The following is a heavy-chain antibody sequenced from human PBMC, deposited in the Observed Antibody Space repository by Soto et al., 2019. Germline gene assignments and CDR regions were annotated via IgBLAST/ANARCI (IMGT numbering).Heavy chain of an antibody. CDR2: IYHSGST. D-gene: IGHD2-8*01. CDR1: GGSISSGGYS. J-gene: IGHJ6*02. Sequence: SETLSLTCAVSGGSISSGGYSWSWIRQPPGKGLEWIGYIYHSGSTYYNPSLKSRVTISVDRSKNQFSLKLSSVTAADTAVYYCARGHSSCTSDACWFSVYYYYGMDVWGQGTTVTVSS. V-gene: IGHV4-30-2*01. CDR3: ARGHSSCTSDACWFSVYYYYGMDV.